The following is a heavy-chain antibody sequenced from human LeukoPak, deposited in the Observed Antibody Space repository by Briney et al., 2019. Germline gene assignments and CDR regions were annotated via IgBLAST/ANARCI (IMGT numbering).Heavy chain of an antibody. CDR3: ARGRPIGDSSGYYLGDFDY. V-gene: IGHV1-2*02. Sequence: ASVKVSCKASGYTFTGYYMHWVRQAPGQGLEWMGWINPNSGGTNYAQKFQGRVTMTRDTSISTAYMELSRLRSDDTAVYYCARGRPIGDSSGYYLGDFDYWGQGTLVTVSS. J-gene: IGHJ4*02. D-gene: IGHD3-22*01. CDR2: INPNSGGT. CDR1: GYTFTGYY.